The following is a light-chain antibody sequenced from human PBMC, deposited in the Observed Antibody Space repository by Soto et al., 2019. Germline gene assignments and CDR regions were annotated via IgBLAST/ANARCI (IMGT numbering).Light chain of an antibody. CDR2: DNT. CDR1: SSNIGTGYD. J-gene: IGLJ1*01. V-gene: IGLV1-40*01. CDR3: KSYDPSLSGYV. Sequence: QSVLTQPPSVSGAPGQRVTISCTGSSSNIGTGYDVHWYQQLPGTAPKLLIYDNTNRPSGVPDRFSGSKSGTSASLAITGLQVDHEADYHCKSYDPSLSGYVFGTGTKVTVL.